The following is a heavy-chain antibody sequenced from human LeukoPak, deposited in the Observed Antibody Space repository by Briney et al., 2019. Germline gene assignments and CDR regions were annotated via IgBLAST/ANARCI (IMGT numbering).Heavy chain of an antibody. CDR1: GYTFTSYG. Sequence: GASVKVSCKASGYTFTSYGISWVRQAPGQGLEWMGWISAYNGNTNYAQKLQGRVTMTTDTSTSTAYMELRSLRSDDTAVYYCARDQNWNYDPNYYYYYMDVWGKGTTVTISS. CDR2: ISAYNGNT. CDR3: ARDQNWNYDPNYYYYYMDV. V-gene: IGHV1-18*01. D-gene: IGHD1-7*01. J-gene: IGHJ6*03.